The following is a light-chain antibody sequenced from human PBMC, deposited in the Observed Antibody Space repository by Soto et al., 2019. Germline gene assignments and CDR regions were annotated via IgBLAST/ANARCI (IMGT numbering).Light chain of an antibody. CDR2: DTS. CDR1: QGISSA. Sequence: AIQLTQSPSSLSASVGDRVTITCRASQGISSALAWYQQKPGKAPKLLIYDTSSLESGVPSRFSGSGSGTDFTLTISSLQPEDFAIYYCQQFSSYPTFGQGTKLEIK. V-gene: IGKV1-13*02. J-gene: IGKJ2*01. CDR3: QQFSSYPT.